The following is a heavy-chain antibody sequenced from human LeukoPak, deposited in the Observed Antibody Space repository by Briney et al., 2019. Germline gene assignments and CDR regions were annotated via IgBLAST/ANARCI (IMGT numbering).Heavy chain of an antibody. V-gene: IGHV3-23*01. J-gene: IGHJ6*03. CDR2: ISGSGGST. D-gene: IGHD6-13*01. CDR3: ARAPPLGSSWYDSYMDV. CDR1: GFTFSSYA. Sequence: GGSLRLSCAASGFTFSSYAMSWVRQAPGKGLEWVSAISGSGGSTYYADSVKGRFTFSRDNSKNTLSLQMNSLRADDTAVYYCARAPPLGSSWYDSYMDVWGKGTTVTVSS.